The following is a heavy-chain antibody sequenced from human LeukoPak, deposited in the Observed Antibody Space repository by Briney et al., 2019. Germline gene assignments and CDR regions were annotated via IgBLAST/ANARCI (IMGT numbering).Heavy chain of an antibody. V-gene: IGHV3-23*01. CDR3: AKDRSVVVIPSAFDI. Sequence: GGSLRLSRSASGFTFSSHVMSWVRQAPGKGLEWGSAFSGSVGSTYYADSVKGGSTISRDNSKTTLYLKMNRLRAEDTAVYYCAKDRSVVVIPSAFDIWGQGTMVTVSS. CDR2: FSGSVGST. D-gene: IGHD3-22*01. CDR1: GFTFSSHV. J-gene: IGHJ3*02.